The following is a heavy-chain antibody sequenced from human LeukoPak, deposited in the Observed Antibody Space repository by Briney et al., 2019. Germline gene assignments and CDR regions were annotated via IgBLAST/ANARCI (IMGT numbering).Heavy chain of an antibody. CDR3: ARGPTTVTTPNFFDY. V-gene: IGHV3-30*04. Sequence: GGSLRLSCAASGFTFSSYAMHWVRQAPGKGLEWVAVISYDGSNKYYADSVKGRFTISRDNAKNSLYLQMNSLRAEDTAVYYCARGPTTVTTPNFFDYWGQGTLVTVSS. D-gene: IGHD4-17*01. CDR1: GFTFSSYA. J-gene: IGHJ4*02. CDR2: ISYDGSNK.